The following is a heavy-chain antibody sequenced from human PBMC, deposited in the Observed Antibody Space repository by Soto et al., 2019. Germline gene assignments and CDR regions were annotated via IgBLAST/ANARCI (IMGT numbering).Heavy chain of an antibody. CDR1: GGPIRSSSHY. V-gene: IGHV4-39*02. J-gene: IGHJ4*02. CDR3: AREGGYVDY. Sequence: PSETLSLTCTVSGGPIRSSSHYWGWIRQSPGTGLEWIGSIDESGDSYYNPSLKSRVTIFVDTSKNQFSLTLIPVTGADSAIYYCAREGGYVDYWGQGTLVTVSS. D-gene: IGHD1-1*01. CDR2: IDESGDS.